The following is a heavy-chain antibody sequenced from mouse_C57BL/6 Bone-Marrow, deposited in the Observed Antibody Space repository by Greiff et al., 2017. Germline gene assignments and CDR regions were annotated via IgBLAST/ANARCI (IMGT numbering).Heavy chain of an antibody. CDR1: GLPITSGYY. Sequence: QVQLQQSGPGLVKPSQSLFLTCSITGLPITSGYYWIWIRQSPGKPLEWMGYITHSGETFYNPSLQSPISITRETSKNQFFLQLNSVTTEDTAMYYCAGDRWGAGFDYWGQGTTLTVSS. CDR2: ITHSGET. V-gene: IGHV12-3*01. CDR3: AGDRWGAGFDY. D-gene: IGHD3-3*01. J-gene: IGHJ2*01.